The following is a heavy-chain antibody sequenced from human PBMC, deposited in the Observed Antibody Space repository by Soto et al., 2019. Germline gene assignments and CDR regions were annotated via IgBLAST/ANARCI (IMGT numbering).Heavy chain of an antibody. CDR1: GDTFTGYY. V-gene: IGHV1-2*02. Sequence: ASVKVSCKASGDTFTGYYMHWVRQAPGQGLEWMGWINPNSGGTNYAQKFQGRVTMTRDTSISTAYMELSRLRSDDTAVYYCARSYCSSTSCYGWFDPWGQGTLVTVSS. CDR2: INPNSGGT. D-gene: IGHD2-2*01. J-gene: IGHJ5*02. CDR3: ARSYCSSTSCYGWFDP.